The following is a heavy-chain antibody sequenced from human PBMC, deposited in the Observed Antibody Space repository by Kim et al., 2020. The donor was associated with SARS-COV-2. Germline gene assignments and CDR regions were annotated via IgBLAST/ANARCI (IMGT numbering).Heavy chain of an antibody. D-gene: IGHD1-26*01. Sequence: YYADSVKGRFTISRDNSKNTLYLQMNSLRAEDTAVYYCASIVGATTGLDYWGQGTLVTVSS. J-gene: IGHJ4*02. V-gene: IGHV3-33*01. CDR3: ASIVGATTGLDY.